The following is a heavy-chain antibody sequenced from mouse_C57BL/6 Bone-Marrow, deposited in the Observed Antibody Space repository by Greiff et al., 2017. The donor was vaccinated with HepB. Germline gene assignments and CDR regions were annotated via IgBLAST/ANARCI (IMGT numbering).Heavy chain of an antibody. CDR1: GFTFSDYY. CDR3: ARGNWAGYFDV. D-gene: IGHD4-1*01. CDR2: INYDGSST. V-gene: IGHV5-16*01. Sequence: EVHLVESEGGLVQPGSSMKLSCTASGFTFSDYYMAWVRQVPEKGLEWVANINYDGSSTYYLDSLKSRFIISRDNAKNILYLQMSSLKSEDTATYYCARGNWAGYFDVWGTGTTVTVSS. J-gene: IGHJ1*03.